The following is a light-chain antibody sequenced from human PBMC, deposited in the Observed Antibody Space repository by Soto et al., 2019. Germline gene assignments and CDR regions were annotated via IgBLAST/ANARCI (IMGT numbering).Light chain of an antibody. Sequence: DSVMTESPDCVGLSLCGRASINCKSSQNVLYSSNNKNYLAWYQQKLGQPPKLLIRWASTRESGVPDRFSGSGSGTDFTLTISSLQAEDVAVYYCQQYYSTPWTFGQGTKVDIK. CDR1: QNVLYSSNNKNY. J-gene: IGKJ1*01. V-gene: IGKV4-1*01. CDR3: QQYYSTPWT. CDR2: WAS.